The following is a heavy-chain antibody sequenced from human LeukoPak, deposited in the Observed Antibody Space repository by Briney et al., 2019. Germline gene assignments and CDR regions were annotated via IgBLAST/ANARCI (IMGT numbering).Heavy chain of an antibody. CDR1: GGSFSGYY. CDR2: INHSGST. D-gene: IGHD3-10*01. V-gene: IGHV4-34*01. J-gene: IGHJ3*02. CDR3: ARGALLLWFGELSAHDAFDI. Sequence: SSETLSLTCAVYGGSFSGYYWSCIRQPPGKGLEWIGEINHSGSTNYNPSLKSRVTISVDTSKKQFSLKLSSVTAADTALYYCARGALLLWFGELSAHDAFDIWGQGTMVTVSS.